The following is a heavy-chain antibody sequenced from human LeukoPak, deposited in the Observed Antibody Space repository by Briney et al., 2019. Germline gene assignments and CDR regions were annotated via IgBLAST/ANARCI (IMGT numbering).Heavy chain of an antibody. D-gene: IGHD1-26*01. CDR3: ARVMYGGISYSVDY. J-gene: IGHJ4*02. Sequence: KGPEXVSYISISSTTINYADSVKGRFTISRDNAKNSLYLEMNSLRDEDTAVYYCARVMYGGISYSVDYWGQGTLVTVSS. CDR2: ISISSTTI. V-gene: IGHV3-48*02.